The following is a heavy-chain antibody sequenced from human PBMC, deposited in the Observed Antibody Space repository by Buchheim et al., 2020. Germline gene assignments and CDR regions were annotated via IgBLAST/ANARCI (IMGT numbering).Heavy chain of an antibody. Sequence: EVRLVESGGGLVQPGGSLRLSCAASEFTFSNYWMHWVRQAPGKGPVWVSRINSDGGGTSYADSVKGRFTISRDNAKNTLYLQMNSLRAEDTAVYYCAAYSSGSWDWGQGTL. CDR1: EFTFSNYW. J-gene: IGHJ4*02. D-gene: IGHD3-22*01. V-gene: IGHV3-74*01. CDR2: INSDGGGT. CDR3: AAYSSGSWD.